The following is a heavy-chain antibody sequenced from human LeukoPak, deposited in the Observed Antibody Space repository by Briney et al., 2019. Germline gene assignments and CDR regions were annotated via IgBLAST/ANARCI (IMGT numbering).Heavy chain of an antibody. J-gene: IGHJ1*01. D-gene: IGHD6-13*01. CDR1: GFTFCSYW. CDR3: ASKNWYSSSWYPQYFQH. CDR2: IKQDGSEK. V-gene: IGHV3-7*01. Sequence: PGGSLRLSCAASGFTFCSYWMSWDRQAPGKGLEWVANIKQDGSEKYYVDSVKGRFTISRDNAKNSLYLQMNSLRAEDTAVYYCASKNWYSSSWYPQYFQHWGQGTLVTVSS.